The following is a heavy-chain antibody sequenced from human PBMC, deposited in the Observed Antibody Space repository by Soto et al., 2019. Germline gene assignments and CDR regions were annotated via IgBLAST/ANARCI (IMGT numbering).Heavy chain of an antibody. D-gene: IGHD2-15*01. CDR1: GFTFGNYA. CDR2: ISGGGDGT. Sequence: GGSLRLSCAASGFTFGNYAMIWVRQAPGKGLEWVSTISGGGDGTYYADSVRGRFTISRENSRNTVYMKMNSLRAEDTAVYYCAKKGLGSLATYCSTGDCHYAFDIWGQGTMVTVSS. V-gene: IGHV3-23*01. CDR3: AKKGLGSLATYCSTGDCHYAFDI. J-gene: IGHJ3*02.